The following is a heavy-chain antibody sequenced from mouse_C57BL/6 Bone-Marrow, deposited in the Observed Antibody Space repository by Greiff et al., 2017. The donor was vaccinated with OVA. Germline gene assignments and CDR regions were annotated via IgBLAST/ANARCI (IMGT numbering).Heavy chain of an antibody. CDR3: TTNRWDYFDY. J-gene: IGHJ2*01. Sequence: EVQLQESGAELVRPGASVKLSCTASGFNIKDDYMHWVKQRPEQGLEWIGWIDPENGDTEYASKFQGKATITADTSSNTAYLPLSSLTSEDTAVYYCTTNRWDYFDYWGQGTTLTVSS. V-gene: IGHV14-4*01. CDR2: IDPENGDT. CDR1: GFNIKDDY. D-gene: IGHD4-1*01.